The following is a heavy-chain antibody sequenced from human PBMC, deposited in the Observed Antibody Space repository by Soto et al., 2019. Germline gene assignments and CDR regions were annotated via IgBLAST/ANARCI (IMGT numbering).Heavy chain of an antibody. J-gene: IGHJ6*02. CDR2: IIPIFGTA. V-gene: IGHV1-69*13. Sequence: SVKVSCKASGCTFSSYAISWVRQAPGQGLEWMGGIIPIFGTANYAQKFQGRVTITADESTSTAYMELSSLRSEDTAVYYCARDRTVVVPADRGGYTSDYGMDYWRHGTTVTVSS. CDR3: ARDRTVVVPADRGGYTSDYGMDY. D-gene: IGHD2-2*01. CDR1: GCTFSSYA.